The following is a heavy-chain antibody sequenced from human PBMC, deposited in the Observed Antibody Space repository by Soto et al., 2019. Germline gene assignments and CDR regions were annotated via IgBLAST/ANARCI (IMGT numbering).Heavy chain of an antibody. CDR2: INPSGGST. D-gene: IGHD1-26*01. J-gene: IGHJ6*02. V-gene: IGHV1-46*01. Sequence: ASVKVSCKASGYTFTSYYMHWVRQAPGQGLEWMGIINPSGGSTSYAQKFQGRVTMTRDTSTSTVYMELSSLRSEDTAVYYCARDKSGRYLYYGMDVWGQGTTVTVSS. CDR3: ARDKSGRYLYYGMDV. CDR1: GYTFTSYY.